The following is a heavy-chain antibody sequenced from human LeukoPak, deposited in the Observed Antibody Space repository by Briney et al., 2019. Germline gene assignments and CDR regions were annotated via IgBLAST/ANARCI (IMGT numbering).Heavy chain of an antibody. Sequence: PSQTLSLTCTVSGGSISSGSYYWSWIRQPAGKGLEWIGRIYSNGSTNYNPSLKSRVTISADTSKNQFSLRLRFVTAADTAVYYCARRGDVWGQGTTVTVSS. CDR1: GGSISSGSYY. J-gene: IGHJ6*02. V-gene: IGHV4-61*02. CDR3: ARRGDV. CDR2: IYSNGST.